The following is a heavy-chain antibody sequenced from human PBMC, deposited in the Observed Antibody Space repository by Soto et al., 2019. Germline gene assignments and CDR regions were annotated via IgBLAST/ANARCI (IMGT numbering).Heavy chain of an antibody. J-gene: IGHJ6*02. V-gene: IGHV3-9*01. CDR2: ISWNSGSI. CDR1: GFTFDDYA. CDR3: ASQSSTDYYYYGMDV. Sequence: EVPLVESGGGLVQPGRSLRLSCAASGFTFDDYAMHWVRQAPGKGLEWVSGISWNSGSIGYADSVKGRFTISRDNAKNSLYLQMNSLRAEDTALYYCASQSSTDYYYYGMDVWGQGTTVTVSS. D-gene: IGHD3-10*01.